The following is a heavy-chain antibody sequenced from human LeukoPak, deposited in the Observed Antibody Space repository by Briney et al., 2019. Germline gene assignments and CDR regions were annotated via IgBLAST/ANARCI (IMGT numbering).Heavy chain of an antibody. CDR2: IYYSGST. CDR1: GGSISSYY. V-gene: IGHV4-59*01. Sequence: SETLSLTCTVSGGSISSYYWSWIRQPPGKRLEWIGYIYYSGSTNYNPSLKSRVTISVDTSKNQFSLKLSSVTAADTAVYYCARVPYYYGMDVWGQGTTVTVSS. CDR3: ARVPYYYGMDV. J-gene: IGHJ6*02.